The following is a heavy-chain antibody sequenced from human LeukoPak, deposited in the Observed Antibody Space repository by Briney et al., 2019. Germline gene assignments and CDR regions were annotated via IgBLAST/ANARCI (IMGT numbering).Heavy chain of an antibody. CDR2: INWNGDNT. CDR1: GFTFDDYD. V-gene: IGHV3-20*04. Sequence: GGSLRLSCAASGFTFDDYDMSWVRHAPGKGLEWVSGINWNGDNTDYADSVKGRFTISRDNAKNSLYLQMNSLRAEDTALYYCARGFDGNFDYWGQGTLVTVSP. D-gene: IGHD3-9*01. J-gene: IGHJ4*02. CDR3: ARGFDGNFDY.